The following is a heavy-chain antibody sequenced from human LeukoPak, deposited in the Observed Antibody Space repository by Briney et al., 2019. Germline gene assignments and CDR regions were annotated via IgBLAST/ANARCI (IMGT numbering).Heavy chain of an antibody. CDR1: GGTFSSYA. D-gene: IGHD3-22*01. Sequence: SVKVSCKXSGGTFSSYAISWVRQAPGQGLEWMGRIIPIFGTANYAQKFQGRVTITTDESTSTAYMELSSLRSEDTAVYYCASYYDSSGYYYIAFDIWGQRTMVTVSS. J-gene: IGHJ3*02. V-gene: IGHV1-69*05. CDR2: IIPIFGTA. CDR3: ASYYDSSGYYYIAFDI.